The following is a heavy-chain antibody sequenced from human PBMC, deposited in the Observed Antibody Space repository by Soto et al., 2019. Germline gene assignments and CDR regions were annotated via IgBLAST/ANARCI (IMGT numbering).Heavy chain of an antibody. CDR1: GFTFSIFA. CDR2: ISGSGGST. D-gene: IGHD7-27*01. CDR3: AKEVSLGSTVDLGY. Sequence: EVQLLESGGDLVQPGGSLRLSCAASGFTFSIFAMSWVRQSPGKGLEWVSTISGSGGSTYYADAVKGRFSISRDNCIGTQYLQMKSLRVEDTAIYYCAKEVSLGSTVDLGYWGQGTLVTVSS. V-gene: IGHV3-23*01. J-gene: IGHJ4*02.